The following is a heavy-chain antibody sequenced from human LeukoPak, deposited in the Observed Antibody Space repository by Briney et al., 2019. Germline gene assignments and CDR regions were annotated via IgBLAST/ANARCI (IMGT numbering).Heavy chain of an antibody. Sequence: VASVKVSCKASLGTFSRYAISWVRQAPGQELEWMGGIIPIFGTANYAQRFQGRVTITADESTSTAYMELSSLRSEDTAVYYCARDVTEENWFDPWGQGTLVTVSS. V-gene: IGHV1-69*13. J-gene: IGHJ5*02. CDR3: ARDVTEENWFDP. D-gene: IGHD1-14*01. CDR1: LGTFSRYA. CDR2: IIPIFGTA.